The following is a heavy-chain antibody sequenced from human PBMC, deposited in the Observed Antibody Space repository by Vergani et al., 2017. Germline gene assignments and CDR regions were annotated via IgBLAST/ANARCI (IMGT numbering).Heavy chain of an antibody. CDR2: ISSSSSYI. CDR1: GFTFSSYA. Sequence: EVQLLESGGGLVQPGGSLRLSCAASGFTFSSYAMSWVRQAPGKGLEWVSSISSSSSYIYYADSVKGRFTISRDNAKNSLYLQMNSLRAEDTAVYYCAIDPTTVVNSREGPFDYWGQGTLVTVSS. CDR3: AIDPTTVVNSREGPFDY. V-gene: IGHV3-21*01. D-gene: IGHD4-23*01. J-gene: IGHJ4*02.